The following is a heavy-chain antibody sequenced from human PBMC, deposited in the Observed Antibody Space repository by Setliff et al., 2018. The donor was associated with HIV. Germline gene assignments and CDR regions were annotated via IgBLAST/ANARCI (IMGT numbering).Heavy chain of an antibody. CDR2: ISGSGAGT. Sequence: GESLRLSCAASGFTFNNFVMSWVRQAPGKGLEWGSTISGSGAGTYYADSVKGRFAISRDNSKNTLYLQMNNLRAEDTAIYYCAKDRQVAMIGVVTTTIPLDYRGQGTLVTVSS. V-gene: IGHV3-23*01. CDR3: AKDRQVAMIGVVTTTIPLDY. CDR1: GFTFNNFV. D-gene: IGHD3-22*01. J-gene: IGHJ4*02.